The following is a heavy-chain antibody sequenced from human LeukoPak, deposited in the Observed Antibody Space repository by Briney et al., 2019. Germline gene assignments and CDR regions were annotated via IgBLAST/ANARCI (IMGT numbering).Heavy chain of an antibody. V-gene: IGHV4-34*01. D-gene: IGHD5-12*01. CDR1: GGSFSGYY. CDR2: INHSGST. CDR3: ARGRYSGYDWVY. J-gene: IGHJ4*02. Sequence: SETLSLTCAVYGGSFSGYYWSWIRQPPGKGLEWIGEINHSGSTNYNPSLKSRVTMSVDTSKNQFSLKLSSVTAADTAVYYCARGRYSGYDWVYWGQGTLVTVSS.